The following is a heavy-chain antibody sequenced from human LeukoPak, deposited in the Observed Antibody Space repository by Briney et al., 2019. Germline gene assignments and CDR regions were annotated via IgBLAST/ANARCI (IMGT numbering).Heavy chain of an antibody. V-gene: IGHV3-74*01. D-gene: IGHD3-3*01. CDR1: GFTFNTYL. CDR2: INRDGIFT. J-gene: IGHJ4*02. CDR3: ARGATYYDFWSGSVDF. Sequence: GGSLRLSCAASGFTFNTYLMHWVRQAPGKGLVWVSRINRDGIFTDYADSVKGRFTISRDNAKNTLYLHMNNLRAEDTAVYYCARGATYYDFWSGSVDFWGQGTLVTVSS.